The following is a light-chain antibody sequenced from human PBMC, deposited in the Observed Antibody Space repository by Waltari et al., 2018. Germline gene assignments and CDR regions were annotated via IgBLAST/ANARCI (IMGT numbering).Light chain of an antibody. V-gene: IGLV3-21*01. CDR2: DDG. CDR1: NLGNKS. J-gene: IGLJ3*02. CDR3: QVWETSSEHRV. Sequence: SYVLTQPPSVSVAPGKTARITCGGNNLGNKSVHWHQQKPGQAPVLVIYDDGDRPSGIPERFSGSNSGNTATLTISRAEAGDEADYYCQVWETSSEHRVFGGGTKLTVL.